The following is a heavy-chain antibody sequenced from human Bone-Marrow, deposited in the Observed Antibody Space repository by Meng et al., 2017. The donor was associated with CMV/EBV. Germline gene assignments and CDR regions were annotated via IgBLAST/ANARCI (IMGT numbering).Heavy chain of an antibody. V-gene: IGHV1-8*01. CDR1: TSYG. J-gene: IGHJ5*02. CDR3: ARGRIRYYYDSSGYYNNWFDP. CDR2: MNPNSGNT. Sequence: TSYGINWVRQATGQGLEWMGWMNPNSGNTGYAQKFQGRVTMTRNTSISTAYMELSSLRSEDTAVYYCARGRIRYYYDSSGYYNNWFDPWGQGTLVTVSS. D-gene: IGHD3-22*01.